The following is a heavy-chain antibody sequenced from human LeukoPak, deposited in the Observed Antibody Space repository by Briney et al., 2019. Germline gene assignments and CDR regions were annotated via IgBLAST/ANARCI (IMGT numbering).Heavy chain of an antibody. Sequence: GGSRRLSCVGSGFTFRSHAMSWVRQAPEKGLEFVSGIYENGGTTYYADSVKGRFSISRDNSKNTLYLQMDSLRGEDTAVYYCAKDFRIGYSAHFDYWGQGALVTVSS. CDR3: AKDFRIGYSAHFDY. CDR2: IYENGGTT. CDR1: GFTFRSHA. V-gene: IGHV3-23*01. D-gene: IGHD2-21*01. J-gene: IGHJ4*02.